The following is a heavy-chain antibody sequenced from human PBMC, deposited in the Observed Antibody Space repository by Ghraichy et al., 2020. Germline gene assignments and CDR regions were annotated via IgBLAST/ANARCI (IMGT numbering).Heavy chain of an antibody. CDR2: IYTSGST. CDR1: GGSISSYY. V-gene: IGHV4-4*07. D-gene: IGHD6-13*01. CDR3: ARDATGSWMLYGMDV. J-gene: IGHJ6*02. Sequence: TETLSLTCTVSGGSISSYYWSWIRQPAGKGLEWIGRIYTSGSTNYNPSLKSRVTMSVDTSKNQFSLKLSSVTAADTAVYYCARDATGSWMLYGMDVWGQGTTVTVSS.